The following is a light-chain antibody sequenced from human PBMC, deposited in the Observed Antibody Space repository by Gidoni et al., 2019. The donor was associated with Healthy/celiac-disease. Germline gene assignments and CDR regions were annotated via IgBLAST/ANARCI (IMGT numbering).Light chain of an antibody. Sequence: EIVLTQSPGTLSLSPGERATLSCRASQSVSISYLAWYQQKPGQAPRLLIYGASSRATGIPDRFSGSGSGTDFTLTISRLEPEDFAVYYCQQYGSSPVTFGQGTKVEIK. V-gene: IGKV3-20*01. CDR2: GAS. CDR3: QQYGSSPVT. J-gene: IGKJ1*01. CDR1: QSVSISY.